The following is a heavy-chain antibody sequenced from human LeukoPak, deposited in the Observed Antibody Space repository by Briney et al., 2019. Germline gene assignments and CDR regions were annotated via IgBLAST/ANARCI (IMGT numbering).Heavy chain of an antibody. CDR2: INPSGGST. CDR1: GYTFTSYY. CDR3: ASPDPYIIAAAGTGY. Sequence: ASVKVSCKASGYTFTSYYMHWVRQAPGQGLEWMGIINPSGGSTSYAQKFQGRVTMTRDMSTSTVYMELSSLRSEDTAVYYCASPDPYIIAAAGTGYWGQGTLVTVSS. V-gene: IGHV1-46*01. D-gene: IGHD6-13*01. J-gene: IGHJ4*02.